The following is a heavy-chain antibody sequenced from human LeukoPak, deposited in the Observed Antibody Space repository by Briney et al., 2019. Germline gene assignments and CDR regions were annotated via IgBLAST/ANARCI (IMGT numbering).Heavy chain of an antibody. CDR1: GFTFSNYG. CDR3: AKEVGYGSPYFDY. V-gene: IGHV3-30*18. CDR2: ISFDESSE. D-gene: IGHD5-12*01. J-gene: IGHJ4*02. Sequence: QPGGSLRLSCAASGFTFSNYGMHWVRQAPGKGLEWVALISFDESSEYYADSVKGRFSISRDNSKNTLYLQMTNARVDDTAVYYCAKEVGYGSPYFDYWGQGTLVTVSS.